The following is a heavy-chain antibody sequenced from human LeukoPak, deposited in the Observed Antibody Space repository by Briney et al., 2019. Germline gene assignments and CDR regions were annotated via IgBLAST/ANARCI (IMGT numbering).Heavy chain of an antibody. CDR2: IDSGGST. D-gene: IGHD3-10*01. CDR1: GFTVSSNY. Sequence: GGSLRLSCAASGFTVSSNYMSWVRQAPGKGLEWVSVIDSGGSTYYADSVKGRFTISRDNSKNTLYLQMNSLRAEDTAVYYCARERGRRGFDYWGQGTLFTVSS. CDR3: ARERGRRGFDY. J-gene: IGHJ4*02. V-gene: IGHV3-66*02.